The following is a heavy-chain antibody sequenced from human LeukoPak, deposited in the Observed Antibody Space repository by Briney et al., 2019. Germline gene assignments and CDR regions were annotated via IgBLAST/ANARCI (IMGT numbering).Heavy chain of an antibody. CDR3: ARRYFDWLSPYYYYGMDV. CDR1: GYTFTSYD. V-gene: IGHV1-8*01. CDR2: MNPNSGNT. D-gene: IGHD3-9*01. J-gene: IGHJ6*02. Sequence: ASVTVSCTASGYTFTSYDINWVRQATGQGLEWMGWMNPNSGNTGYAQKFQGRVTMTRNTSISTAYMELSSLRSEDTAVYYCARRYFDWLSPYYYYGMDVWGQGTTVTVSS.